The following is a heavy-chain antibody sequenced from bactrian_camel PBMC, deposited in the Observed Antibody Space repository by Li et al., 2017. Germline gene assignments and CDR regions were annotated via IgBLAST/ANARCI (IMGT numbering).Heavy chain of an antibody. V-gene: IGHV3S53*01. Sequence: VESGGDSVQVGGSLRLSCAVSGYRHSTYCKGWFRQVPGNEREPLASIDSDGRTSVADSVKGRFTISQDGAKNTLFLQMNVLRPEDTAMYYCAARKVARGSHFSLGRAPALRRDEYNFWGQGTQVTVS. J-gene: IGHJ4*01. CDR2: IDSDGRT. CDR3: AARKVARGSHFSLGRAPALRRDEYNF. CDR1: GYRHSTYC. D-gene: IGHD2*01.